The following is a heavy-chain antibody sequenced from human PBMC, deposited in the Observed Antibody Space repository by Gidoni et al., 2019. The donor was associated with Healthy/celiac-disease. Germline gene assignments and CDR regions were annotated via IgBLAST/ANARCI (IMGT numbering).Heavy chain of an antibody. J-gene: IGHJ4*02. V-gene: IGHV4-39*01. CDR3: ARLPADYYDSSGYPD. D-gene: IGHD3-22*01. CDR1: GGSISSSSYY. Sequence: QLQLQESGPGLVKPSETLSLTCTVSGGSISSSSYYWGWIRQPPGKGLEWIGSIYYSGSTYYNPSLKSRVTISVDTSKNQFSLKLSSVTAADTAVYYCARLPADYYDSSGYPDWGQGTLVTVSS. CDR2: IYYSGST.